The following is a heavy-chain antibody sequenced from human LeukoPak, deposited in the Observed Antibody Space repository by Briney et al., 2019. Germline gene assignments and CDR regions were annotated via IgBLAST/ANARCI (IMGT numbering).Heavy chain of an antibody. CDR3: ARTLGIVGAIGY. D-gene: IGHD1-26*01. CDR2: ISSTSRTI. J-gene: IGHJ4*02. V-gene: IGHV3-48*04. Sequence: GGSLRLSCAASGFTFSSYSMNWVRQAPGKGLEWVSYISSTSRTIYDADSVKGRFTISRDNAKNSLYLQMNSLRAEDMALYYCARTLGIVGAIGYWGQGTLVTVSS. CDR1: GFTFSSYS.